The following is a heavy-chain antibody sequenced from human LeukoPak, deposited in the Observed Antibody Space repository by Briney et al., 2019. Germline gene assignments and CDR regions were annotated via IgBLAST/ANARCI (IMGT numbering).Heavy chain of an antibody. Sequence: GGSLRLSCAASGSTFSSYGMSWVRQAPGKGLEWVSGISGSGDNTYYADSVKGRFTISRDNSKNTLYLQMNSLRAEDTAVYYCAKSFIVVVVAAPLDYWGQGTLVTVSS. D-gene: IGHD2-15*01. J-gene: IGHJ4*02. CDR2: ISGSGDNT. V-gene: IGHV3-23*01. CDR1: GSTFSSYG. CDR3: AKSFIVVVVAAPLDY.